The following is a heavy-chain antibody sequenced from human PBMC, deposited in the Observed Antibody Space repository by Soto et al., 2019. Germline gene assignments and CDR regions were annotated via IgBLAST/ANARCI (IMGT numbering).Heavy chain of an antibody. CDR1: GYTFSNFW. Sequence: EVQLVQSRAEVKRPGESLQISCQCSGYTFSNFWIGWVRQLPGQGLEWMGIIYPGDHETRYSPSFRGKVTISADKSINTAYLQWNGLEASDTAFYFCARSPRSSPYFDYWGQGALVTVSS. CDR3: ARSPRSSPYFDY. J-gene: IGHJ4*02. D-gene: IGHD6-13*01. V-gene: IGHV5-51*01. CDR2: IYPGDHET.